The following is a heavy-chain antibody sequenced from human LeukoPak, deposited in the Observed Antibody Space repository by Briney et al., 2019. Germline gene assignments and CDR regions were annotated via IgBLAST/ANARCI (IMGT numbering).Heavy chain of an antibody. CDR1: GGSISSYY. CDR3: ARGRYCSGGSCYSKEYNWFDP. V-gene: IGHV4-4*07. J-gene: IGHJ5*02. Sequence: SETLSLTCTVSGGSISSYYWSWIRQPAGKGLEWIGGICTSGSTNYNPSLKSRVTMSVDTSKNQFSLKLSSVTAADTAVYYCARGRYCSGGSCYSKEYNWFDPWGQGTLVTVSS. CDR2: ICTSGST. D-gene: IGHD2-15*01.